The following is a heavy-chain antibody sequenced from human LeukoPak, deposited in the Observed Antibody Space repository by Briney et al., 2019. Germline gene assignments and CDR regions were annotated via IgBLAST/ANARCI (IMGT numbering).Heavy chain of an antibody. J-gene: IGHJ4*02. CDR2: IYYSGST. D-gene: IGHD4-17*01. V-gene: IGHV4-59*12. Sequence: SETLSLTCTVSGGSISSYYRSWIRQPPGKGLEWIGYIYYSGSTNYNPSLKSRVTISVDTSKNQFSLKLSSVTAADTAVYYCAREWGDYVRYFDYWGQGTLVTVSS. CDR3: AREWGDYVRYFDY. CDR1: GGSISSYY.